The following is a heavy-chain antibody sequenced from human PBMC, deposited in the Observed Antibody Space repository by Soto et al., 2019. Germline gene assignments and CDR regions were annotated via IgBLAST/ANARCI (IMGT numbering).Heavy chain of an antibody. Sequence: GASVKVSCKASGGTFSSYAISWVRQAPGQGLEWMGGIIPIFGTANYAQKFQGRVTITADESTSTAYMELSSLRSEDTAVYYCARDFEPHTYYYDSSGYYYVGGMDVWGQGTTVTVSS. CDR3: ARDFEPHTYYYDSSGYYYVGGMDV. V-gene: IGHV1-69*13. CDR2: IIPIFGTA. CDR1: GGTFSSYA. J-gene: IGHJ6*02. D-gene: IGHD3-22*01.